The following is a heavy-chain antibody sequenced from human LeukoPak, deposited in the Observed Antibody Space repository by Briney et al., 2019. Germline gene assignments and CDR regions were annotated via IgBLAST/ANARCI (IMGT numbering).Heavy chain of an antibody. CDR3: ARHMGLGCIYFYPYFDY. D-gene: IGHD3-3*01. CDR1: GGSISSYY. V-gene: IGHV4-59*08. J-gene: IGHJ4*01. CDR2: IYYSGST. Sequence: PSETLSLTCTVSGGSISSYYWSWIRQPPGKGLEWIGYIYYSGSTNYNPSLKSRVTISVDTSKNQFSLKLSSVTAADTAVYYCARHMGLGCIYFYPYFDYWGQGTLVTVSS.